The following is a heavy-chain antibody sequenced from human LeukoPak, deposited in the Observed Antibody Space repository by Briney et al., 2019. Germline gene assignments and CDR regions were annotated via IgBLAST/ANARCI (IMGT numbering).Heavy chain of an antibody. Sequence: GGSLRLSCAASGFTFNTYAMTWVRQAPGKGLEWVSAISGSGGSTYYADSVKGRFTISRDNSKNTLYLQMNSLRAEDTAVYYCAKDDYVWGSYPYWGQGTLVTVSS. CDR3: AKDDYVWGSYPY. CDR2: ISGSGGST. J-gene: IGHJ4*02. D-gene: IGHD3-16*02. V-gene: IGHV3-23*01. CDR1: GFTFNTYA.